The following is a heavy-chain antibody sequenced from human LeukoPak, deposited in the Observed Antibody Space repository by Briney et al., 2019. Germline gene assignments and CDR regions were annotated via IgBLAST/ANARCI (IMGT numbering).Heavy chain of an antibody. V-gene: IGHV3-30*18. CDR2: ISYDGSNK. D-gene: IGHD3-22*01. CDR1: GFTFSSYG. CDR3: AKDLYYDSSGYYWSPSGNWFDP. J-gene: IGHJ5*02. Sequence: GGSLRLSCAASGFTFSSYGMHWVRQAPGKGLEWVAVISYDGSNKYYADSVKGRFTISRDNSKNTLYLQMNSLRAEDTAVYYCAKDLYYDSSGYYWSPSGNWFDPWGQGTLVTVSS.